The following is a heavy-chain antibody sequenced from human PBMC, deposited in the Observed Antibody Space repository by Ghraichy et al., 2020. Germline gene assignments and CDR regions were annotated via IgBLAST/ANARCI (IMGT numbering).Heavy chain of an antibody. V-gene: IGHV3-11*06. D-gene: IGHD5-12*01. CDR2: ISSSSSYT. CDR3: AREADSGYDDYYYYGMDV. CDR1: GFTFSDYY. Sequence: GGSLRLSCAASGFTFSDYYMSWIRQAPGKGLEWVSYISSSSSYTNYADSVKGRFTISRDNAKNSLYLQMNSLRAEDTAVYYCAREADSGYDDYYYYGMDVWGQGTTVTVSS. J-gene: IGHJ6*02.